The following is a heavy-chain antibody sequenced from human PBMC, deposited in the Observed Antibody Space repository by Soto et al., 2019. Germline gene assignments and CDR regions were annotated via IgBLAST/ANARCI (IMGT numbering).Heavy chain of an antibody. V-gene: IGHV3-33*01. J-gene: IGHJ4*02. D-gene: IGHD3-10*01. CDR1: GFTFSSYG. CDR2: IWYDGSNK. CDR3: AREDYGSGSFDY. Sequence: QVQLGESGGGVVQPGRSLRLSCAASGFTFSSYGMHWVRQAPGKGLEWVAVIWYDGSNKYYADSVKGRFTISRDNSKNTLYLQMNSLRDEDTAVYYCAREDYGSGSFDYWGQGTLVTVSS.